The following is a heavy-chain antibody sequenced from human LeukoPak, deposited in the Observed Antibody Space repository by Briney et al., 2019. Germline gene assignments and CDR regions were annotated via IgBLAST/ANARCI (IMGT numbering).Heavy chain of an antibody. CDR2: IMWDGSQI. V-gene: IGHV3-7*01. J-gene: IGHJ4*02. D-gene: IGHD5-18*01. CDR1: GFTFSKYW. CDR3: AALDTAKVTDAGY. Sequence: PGGSLRLSCAASGFTFSKYWMSWVRQAPGKGLERGACIMWDGSQIYYVDSVEGRFTISRDNAKNSLFLQMNSLRAEDTAVYYCAALDTAKVTDAGYWGQGTLVTVSS.